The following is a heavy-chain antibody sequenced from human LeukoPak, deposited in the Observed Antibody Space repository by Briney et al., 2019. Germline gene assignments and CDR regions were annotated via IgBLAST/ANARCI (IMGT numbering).Heavy chain of an antibody. CDR3: ARGGSYLSAFDI. V-gene: IGHV3-53*01. Sequence: GGSLRLSCAASGFTVSSNYMSWVRQAPGKGLEWVSIIYSGGSTFYADSVKGRFTISRDNSKNTLYLQMNSLRAEDTAVYYCARGGSYLSAFDIWGQGTMVPSLQ. CDR2: IYSGGST. D-gene: IGHD1-26*01. CDR1: GFTVSSNY. J-gene: IGHJ3*02.